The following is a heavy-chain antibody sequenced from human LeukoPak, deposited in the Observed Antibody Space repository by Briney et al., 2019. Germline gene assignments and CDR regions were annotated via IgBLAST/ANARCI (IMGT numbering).Heavy chain of an antibody. V-gene: IGHV4-39*01. CDR1: GGSISSSSYY. CDR2: VYYSGRT. D-gene: IGHD3-22*01. Sequence: PSETLSLTCTVSGGSISSSSYYWGWIRQPPGKGLEWIGDVYYSGRTYSSPSLKSRVAISVDTSWNQFSLNLNSVTAADTAVYYCARRRYYDSTGYLDWGQGTLATASS. CDR3: ARRRYYDSTGYLD. J-gene: IGHJ1*01.